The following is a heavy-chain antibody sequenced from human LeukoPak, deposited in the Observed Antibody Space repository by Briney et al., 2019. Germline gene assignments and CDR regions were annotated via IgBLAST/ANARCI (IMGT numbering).Heavy chain of an antibody. CDR2: ISAYNGNT. D-gene: IGHD6-6*01. CDR3: ARRRAARISYDAFDI. V-gene: IGHV1-18*01. Sequence: ASVKVSCKASGYTFTSYGISWVRQAPGQGLEWMGWISAYNGNTNYAQKLQGRVTMTTDTSTSTAYMELRSLRSDDTAVYYCARRRAARISYDAFDIWGQGTMVTVSS. J-gene: IGHJ3*02. CDR1: GYTFTSYG.